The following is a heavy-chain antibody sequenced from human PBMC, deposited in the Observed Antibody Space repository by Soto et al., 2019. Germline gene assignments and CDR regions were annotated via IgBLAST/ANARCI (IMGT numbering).Heavy chain of an antibody. CDR2: INHSGST. CDR3: ARGKKRPYSSIGNWFDT. Sequence: ETLSLTCAVYGGSFSGYYSSWIRQPPGKGLEGIGEINHSGSTNYNPSLKSRGTISVDTYKNQFSLKLISVTAADTAMYYCARGKKRPYSSIGNWFDTWGQGTPVTVSS. D-gene: IGHD6-13*01. CDR1: GGSFSGYY. J-gene: IGHJ5*02. V-gene: IGHV4-34*01.